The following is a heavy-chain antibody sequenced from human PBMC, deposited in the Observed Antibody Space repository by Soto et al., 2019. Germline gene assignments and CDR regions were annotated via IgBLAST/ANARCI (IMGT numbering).Heavy chain of an antibody. D-gene: IGHD2-2*01. V-gene: IGHV3-13*01. CDR2: IGTAGDT. J-gene: IGHJ4*02. Sequence: GGSLRLSCAASGFTFSSYDMHWVRQATGKGLEWVSAIGTAGDTYYPGSVKGRFTISRENAKNSLYLQMNSLRAGDTAVYYCARGEWVYCSSTSCENLDYWGQGTLVTVSS. CDR3: ARGEWVYCSSTSCENLDY. CDR1: GFTFSSYD.